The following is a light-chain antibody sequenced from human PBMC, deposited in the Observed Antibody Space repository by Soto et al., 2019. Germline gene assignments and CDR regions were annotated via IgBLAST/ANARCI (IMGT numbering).Light chain of an antibody. CDR2: AAS. Sequence: DIQMTQSPSSLSASVGDRVTITCQASHDITSYLNWYQHKPGKAPELLIYAASSLQSGVPSRFSGSGYGTDFTLTISSLQPEDVATYYCQQSFTTPRTIGRGTTVEIK. CDR3: QQSFTTPRT. J-gene: IGKJ1*01. V-gene: IGKV1-39*01. CDR1: HDITSY.